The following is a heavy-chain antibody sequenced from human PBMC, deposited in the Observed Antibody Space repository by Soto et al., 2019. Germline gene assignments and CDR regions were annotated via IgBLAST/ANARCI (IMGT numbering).Heavy chain of an antibody. J-gene: IGHJ6*02. CDR3: ATRIKEDACESPSSSASYP. CDR2: VYPGDSDT. CDR1: VYTFSKYW. V-gene: IGHV5-51*01. Sequence: GESLQISCQASVYTFSKYWIAWVRQMPGKGPEYVGIVYPGDSDTRYSPSFQGQVTISIDTSTSTAYMQWNSLKASDSAMYYCATRIKEDACESPSSSASYPWGRRTTVTVS. D-gene: IGHD3-16*01.